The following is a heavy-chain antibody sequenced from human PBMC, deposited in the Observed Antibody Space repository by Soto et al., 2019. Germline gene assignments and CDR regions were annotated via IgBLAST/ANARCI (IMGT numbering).Heavy chain of an antibody. D-gene: IGHD2-21*02. CDR3: ARAWVVVTAPDY. Sequence: GASVKVSCKACGYTFTSYGVSWVRQAPGQGLEWMGWISAYNGNTKYAQKLQGRVTMTTDTSTSTAYMELSSLRSEDTAVYYCARAWVVVTAPDYWGQGTLVPVSS. CDR2: ISAYNGNT. J-gene: IGHJ4*02. V-gene: IGHV1-18*01. CDR1: GYTFTSYG.